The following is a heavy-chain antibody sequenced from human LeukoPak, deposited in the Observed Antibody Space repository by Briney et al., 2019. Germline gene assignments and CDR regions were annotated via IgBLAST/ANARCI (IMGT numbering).Heavy chain of an antibody. Sequence: PSETLSLTCTVSGGSISSYYWSWIRQPPGKGLEWMGYLYYSGSTNYNPSLKSRVTISVDTSENQFSLKLSSVTAADTAVYYCARHGGSYSFDYWGQGTLVTVSS. D-gene: IGHD1-26*01. J-gene: IGHJ4*02. CDR1: GGSISSYY. V-gene: IGHV4-59*08. CDR2: LYYSGST. CDR3: ARHGGSYSFDY.